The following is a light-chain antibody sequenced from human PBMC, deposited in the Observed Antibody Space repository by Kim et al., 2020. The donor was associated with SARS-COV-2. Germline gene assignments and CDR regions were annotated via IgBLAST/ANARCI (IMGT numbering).Light chain of an antibody. CDR2: QDS. J-gene: IGLJ2*01. V-gene: IGLV3-1*01. CDR1: KLGDKY. Sequence: VSPGQTASITCSGDKLGDKYACWYQQKPGQSPVSVIYQDSKRPSGIPERFSGSNSGNTATLTISGTQAMDEADYYCQAWDSSTAVFGGGTQLTVL. CDR3: QAWDSSTAV.